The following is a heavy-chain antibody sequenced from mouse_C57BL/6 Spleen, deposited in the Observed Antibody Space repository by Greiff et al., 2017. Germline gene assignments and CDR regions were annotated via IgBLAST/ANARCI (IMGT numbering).Heavy chain of an antibody. D-gene: IGHD2-3*01. CDR1: GFTFNTYA. J-gene: IGHJ2*01. CDR3: VREGWLLSYFDY. Sequence: EVKLVESGGGLVQPKGSLKLSCAASGFTFNTYAMHWVRQAPGTGLEWVARIRSKSSNYATYSADSVKDRFTISRDDSQSMLYLQMNNLKTEDTAMYYCVREGWLLSYFDYWGQGTTLTVSS. V-gene: IGHV10-3*01. CDR2: IRSKSSNYAT.